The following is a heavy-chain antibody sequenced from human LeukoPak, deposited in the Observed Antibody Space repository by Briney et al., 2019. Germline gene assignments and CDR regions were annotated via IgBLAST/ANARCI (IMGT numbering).Heavy chain of an antibody. Sequence: GGSLRLSCAASGFTLSSYAMSWVRQAPGKGLEWVSAISGSGGSTYYADSVKGRFTISRDNSTNTLYLQMNSLRAEDTAVYYCAKKLGYYDSSGYPYYFDYWGQGTLVTVSS. V-gene: IGHV3-23*01. CDR2: ISGSGGST. CDR1: GFTLSSYA. CDR3: AKKLGYYDSSGYPYYFDY. J-gene: IGHJ4*02. D-gene: IGHD3-22*01.